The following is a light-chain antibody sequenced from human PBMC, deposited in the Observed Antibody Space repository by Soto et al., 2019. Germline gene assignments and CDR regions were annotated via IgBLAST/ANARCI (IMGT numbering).Light chain of an antibody. J-gene: IGKJ4*01. Sequence: ETVMTQSPATLSVSPGERVTLSCRASHRVSSYLAWYQQKPGQAPRLLIYGASTRATDIPARFSGSGSGTDFTLTISSLQSEDFAVYYCQQYNNWPLTFGGGTKVDIK. V-gene: IGKV3D-15*01. CDR2: GAS. CDR3: QQYNNWPLT. CDR1: HRVSSY.